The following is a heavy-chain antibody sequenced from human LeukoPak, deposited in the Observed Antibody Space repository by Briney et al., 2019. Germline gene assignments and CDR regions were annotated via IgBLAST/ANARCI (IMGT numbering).Heavy chain of an antibody. CDR2: IKSKTDAETT. Sequence: PGGSLRLSCAASGFTFNNAWMSWVRQAPGKGLEWVGRIKSKTDAETTDYAAPVKGRFTISRDDSKNTLYLQMSSLKTEDTAVYYCTKASDSSGYYRGDFDYWGQGTLVTVSS. J-gene: IGHJ4*02. V-gene: IGHV3-15*01. CDR1: GFTFNNAW. CDR3: TKASDSSGYYRGDFDY. D-gene: IGHD3-22*01.